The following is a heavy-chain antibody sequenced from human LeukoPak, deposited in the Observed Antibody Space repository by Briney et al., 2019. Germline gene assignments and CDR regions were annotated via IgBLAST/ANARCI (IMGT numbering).Heavy chain of an antibody. J-gene: IGHJ3*02. Sequence: SVKVSCKASGGTFSSYAISWVRQAPGQGLEWMGGIIPIFGTANYAQKFQGRVTITADESTSTAYMELSSLRSEDTAVYYCARKTITMVRGVVDAFDIWGQGTMVTVSS. CDR1: GGTFSSYA. V-gene: IGHV1-69*01. CDR2: IIPIFGTA. CDR3: ARKTITMVRGVVDAFDI. D-gene: IGHD3-10*01.